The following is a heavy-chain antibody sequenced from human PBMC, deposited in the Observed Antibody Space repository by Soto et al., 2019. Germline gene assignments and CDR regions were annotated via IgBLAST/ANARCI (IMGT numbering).Heavy chain of an antibody. CDR2: MSPNSGNA. J-gene: IGHJ6*02. CDR1: GYTFTSYD. Sequence: QVQLVQSGAEVKKPGPSVKVSCKASGYTFTSYDINWMRQATRQGPEWMGWMSPNSGNAGYAQKFHGRVTMTRITPISTADMELSSLKSEDTAVYYCAIGGLDLGGYGMDVWGQGPTVTVSS. V-gene: IGHV1-8*02. D-gene: IGHD3-10*01. CDR3: AIGGLDLGGYGMDV.